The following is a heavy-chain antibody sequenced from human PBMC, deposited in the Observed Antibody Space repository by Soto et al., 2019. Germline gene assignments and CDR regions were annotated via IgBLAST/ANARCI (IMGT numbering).Heavy chain of an antibody. J-gene: IGHJ3*01. CDR3: AKSVCGGGGSCLLRAFAV. CDR2: ASGSGATT. V-gene: IGHV3-23*01. Sequence: EGQVLESGGGLVQPGGSLRLSCAASGFTFTSYVMSWVRQASGKGLEWVSSASGSGATTYYADSVKGRFTISRDNSKNTWYLHMNDLRAEDTAVYYCAKSVCGGGGSCLLRAFAVWVQGTMVTVSS. D-gene: IGHD2-15*01. CDR1: GFTFTSYV.